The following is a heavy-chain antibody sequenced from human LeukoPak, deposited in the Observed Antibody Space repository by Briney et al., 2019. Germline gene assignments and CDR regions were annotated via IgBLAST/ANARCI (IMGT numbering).Heavy chain of an antibody. CDR3: ARGGGQVTSWWSISYYFDY. Sequence: GGSLRLSCAASGFTFSSYSMNWVRQAPGKGLEWVSSISSTNTYIYYADSVKGRFTISRDNVKNSLYLQMHSLTAEDTAVYYCARGGGQVTSWWSISYYFDYWGQGTLVTVSS. J-gene: IGHJ4*02. CDR2: ISSTNTYI. CDR1: GFTFSSYS. D-gene: IGHD2-8*02. V-gene: IGHV3-21*06.